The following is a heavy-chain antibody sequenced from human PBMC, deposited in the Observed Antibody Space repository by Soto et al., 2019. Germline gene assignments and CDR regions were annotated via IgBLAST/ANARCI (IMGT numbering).Heavy chain of an antibody. Sequence: AEGLALTLTASGGSVIRGSDYWSWIRPPPGKGLEWIGYIYYSGSTNYSPSLKSRVTISVDTSKNQFSLKLSSVTAADTAVYYCARVKQPWGPDAFDIWGQGTRVTVS. V-gene: IGHV4-61*01. CDR1: GGSVIRGSDY. CDR2: IYYSGST. D-gene: IGHD6-13*01. J-gene: IGHJ3*02. CDR3: ARVKQPWGPDAFDI.